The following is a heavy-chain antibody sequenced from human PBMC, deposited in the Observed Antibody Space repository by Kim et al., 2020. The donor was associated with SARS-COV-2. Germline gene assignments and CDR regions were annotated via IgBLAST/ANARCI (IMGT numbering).Heavy chain of an antibody. CDR3: ARALHSERDAFDV. D-gene: IGHD4-4*01. J-gene: IGHJ3*01. V-gene: IGHV6-1*01. Sequence: DYAISVKGRITINVDTSKNQFSLQLSSVTPDDTAIYYCARALHSERDAFDVWGQGTVVALSS.